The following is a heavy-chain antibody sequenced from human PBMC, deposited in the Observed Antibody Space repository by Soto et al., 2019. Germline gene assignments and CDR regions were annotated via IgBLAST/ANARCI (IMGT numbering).Heavy chain of an antibody. J-gene: IGHJ6*02. D-gene: IGHD2-8*01. Sequence: SVKVACKASGGTFSRYAISWVRQAPGQGLEWMGGVIPVFRRPDYAQKFQGRLTISADQSTGTVYMELSRLRSEDTAVYYCARVPPGTGMVDNYYYYGMDGWGQASTVTVYS. CDR3: ARVPPGTGMVDNYYYYGMDG. CDR2: VIPVFRRP. V-gene: IGHV1-69*13. CDR1: GGTFSRYA.